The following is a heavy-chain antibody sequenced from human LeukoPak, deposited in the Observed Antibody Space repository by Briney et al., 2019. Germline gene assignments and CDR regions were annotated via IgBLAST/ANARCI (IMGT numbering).Heavy chain of an antibody. CDR2: IYTSGST. D-gene: IGHD3-22*01. Sequence: SETLSLTCTVSGGSISSYYWSWIRQPAEKGLEWIGRIYTSGSTNYNPSLKSRVTMSVDTSKNQFSLKLSSVPAADTAVYYCARDTDNSGYYSTFHYWGQGTLVTVSS. CDR3: ARDTDNSGYYSTFHY. V-gene: IGHV4-4*07. J-gene: IGHJ4*02. CDR1: GGSISSYY.